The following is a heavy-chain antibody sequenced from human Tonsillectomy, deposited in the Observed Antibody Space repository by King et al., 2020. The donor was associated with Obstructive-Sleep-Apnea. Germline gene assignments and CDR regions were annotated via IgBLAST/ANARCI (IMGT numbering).Heavy chain of an antibody. D-gene: IGHD3-9*01. CDR1: GGSTSRGGYY. J-gene: IGHJ3*02. CDR2: IYDSGRP. Sequence: VQLQESGPGLVKPSQTVSLTCTVSGGSTSRGGYYWSWIRQHPGKGLEWIGHIYDSGRPYYNPSLKSRLTISVDPSKNQFSLRLSSVTAADTAVYYCARGPYDILTGSPNAFDIWGQGTMVTVSS. V-gene: IGHV4-31*03. CDR3: ARGPYDILTGSPNAFDI.